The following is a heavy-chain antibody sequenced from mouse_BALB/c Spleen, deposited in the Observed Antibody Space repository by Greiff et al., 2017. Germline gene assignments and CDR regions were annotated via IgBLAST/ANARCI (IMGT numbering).Heavy chain of an antibody. CDR2: IWAGGST. J-gene: IGHJ4*01. CDR1: GFSLTSYG. V-gene: IGHV2-9*02. CDR3: ARDQDYGSSYAMDY. D-gene: IGHD1-1*01. Sequence: VKLMESGPGLVAPSQSLSITCTVSGFSLTSYGVHWVRQPPGKGLEWLGVIWAGGSTNYNSALMSRLSISKDNSKSQVFLKMNSLQTDDTAMYYCARDQDYGSSYAMDYWGQGTSVTVSS.